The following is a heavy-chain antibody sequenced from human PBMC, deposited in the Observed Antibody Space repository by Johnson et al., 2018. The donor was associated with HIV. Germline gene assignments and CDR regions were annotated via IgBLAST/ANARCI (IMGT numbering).Heavy chain of an antibody. CDR3: AKDGAMAFDI. CDR1: GFTFSSYA. D-gene: IGHD2-2*01. Sequence: QVQLVESGGGLVKPGESLRLSCAASGFTFSSYAMHWVRQAPGKGLEWVAVISYDGSNKYYADSVKGRFTISRDKSKNTLYLQMNSLRAEDTAVYYCAKDGAMAFDIWGQGTLVTVSS. CDR2: ISYDGSNK. J-gene: IGHJ3*02. V-gene: IGHV3-30-3*01.